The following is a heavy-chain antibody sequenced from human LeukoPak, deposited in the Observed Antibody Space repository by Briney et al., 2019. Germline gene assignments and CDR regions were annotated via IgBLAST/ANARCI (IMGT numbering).Heavy chain of an antibody. CDR3: ARTFFTETWFDP. Sequence: SSETLSLTCSASGGSINSYYWSWIRQPPGKGLEWIGYIYYSGSIKYNPSLKSRVTMSVDTSKNQFSLKLSSVTAADTAVYYCARTFFTETWFDPWGQGTLVTVSS. V-gene: IGHV4-59*01. CDR2: IYYSGSI. D-gene: IGHD2/OR15-2a*01. CDR1: GGSINSYY. J-gene: IGHJ5*02.